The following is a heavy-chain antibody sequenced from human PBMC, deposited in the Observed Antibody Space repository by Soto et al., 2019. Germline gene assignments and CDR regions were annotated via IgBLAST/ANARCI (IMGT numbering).Heavy chain of an antibody. CDR3: AKRSSSSTFDS. CDR1: GFTFSSYG. Sequence: EVQLLESGGGLVQPGESLRLSCAASGFTFSSYGMSWVRQAPGKGLEWVSVISDSDDSTYYADSVQGRFTISRDNSKNTLYLQMNSLRAEDTAVYYCAKRSSSSTFDSWGQGTLVTVSS. J-gene: IGHJ4*02. D-gene: IGHD6-6*01. CDR2: ISDSDDST. V-gene: IGHV3-23*01.